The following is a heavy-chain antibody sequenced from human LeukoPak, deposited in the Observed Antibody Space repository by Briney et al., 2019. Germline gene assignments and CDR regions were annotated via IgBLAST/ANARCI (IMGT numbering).Heavy chain of an antibody. D-gene: IGHD3/OR15-3a*01. CDR1: GFTFDDYA. CDR3: AKDGLNAGGHAFDI. V-gene: IGHV3-9*01. J-gene: IGHJ3*02. CDR2: ISWNSGSI. Sequence: PGGSLRLSCAASGFTFDDYAMHWVRQAPGKGLEWVSGISWNSGSIGYADSVKGRFTISRDNAKNSLYLQMNSLRAEDTAFYYCAKDGLNAGGHAFDIWGQGTMVTVSS.